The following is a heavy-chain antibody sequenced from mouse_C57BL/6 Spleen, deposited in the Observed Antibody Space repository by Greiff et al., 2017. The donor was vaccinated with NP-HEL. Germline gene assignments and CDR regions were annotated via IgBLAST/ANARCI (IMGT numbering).Heavy chain of an antibody. CDR1: GYTFTSYG. Sequence: QVQLQQSGAELARPGASVKLSCKASGYTFTSYGISWVKQRTGQGLEWIGEIYPRSGNTYYNEKFKGKATLTADKSSSTAYMELRSLTSEDSAVYFCARYANWDPYWYFDVWGTGTTVTVSS. J-gene: IGHJ1*03. D-gene: IGHD4-1*01. CDR2: IYPRSGNT. V-gene: IGHV1-81*01. CDR3: ARYANWDPYWYFDV.